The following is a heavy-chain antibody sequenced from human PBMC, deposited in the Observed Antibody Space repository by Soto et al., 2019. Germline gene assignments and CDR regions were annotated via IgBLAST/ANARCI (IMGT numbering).Heavy chain of an antibody. J-gene: IGHJ5*02. CDR1: GFTFSSYS. D-gene: IGHD3-22*01. CDR2: ISSSSSTI. CDR3: AREGDSSGWYNWFDP. V-gene: IGHV3-48*01. Sequence: EVQLVESGGGLVQPGGSLRLSCAASGFTFSSYSMNWVRHAPGKGLEWVSYISSSSSTIYYAASVKGRFTISRENAKNFWPLQLHSLRAEDTAVYYCAREGDSSGWYNWFDPWGQGTLVTVSS.